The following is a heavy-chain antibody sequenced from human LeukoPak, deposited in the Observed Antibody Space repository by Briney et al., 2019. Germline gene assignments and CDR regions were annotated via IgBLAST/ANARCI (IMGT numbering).Heavy chain of an antibody. CDR2: IYYSGST. D-gene: IGHD6-19*01. Sequence: SETLSLTCTVSGGSMSSNYWSWIRLPPGKGLEWIGYIYYSGSTDYNPSLKSRVSISVATSKNQFSLSLGSVTAADTAVYYCARHGGISSGAFDIWGQGTMLTVSS. CDR1: GGSMSSNY. J-gene: IGHJ3*02. CDR3: ARHGGISSGAFDI. V-gene: IGHV4-59*08.